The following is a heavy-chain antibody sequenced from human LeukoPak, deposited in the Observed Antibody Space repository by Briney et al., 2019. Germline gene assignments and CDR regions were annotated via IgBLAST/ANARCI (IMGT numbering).Heavy chain of an antibody. Sequence: SETLSLTCTVSGGSISSYYWSWIRQPPGKGLEWIGYIYYSGSTNYNPSLKSRVTISVDTSKNQFSLKLSSVTAADTAVYYCAXXXXXXSIAARPDNWFDPWGQGTLVTVSS. CDR1: GGSISSYY. CDR3: AXXXXXXSIAARPDNWFDP. V-gene: IGHV4-59*01. J-gene: IGHJ5*02. D-gene: IGHD6-6*01. CDR2: IYYSGST.